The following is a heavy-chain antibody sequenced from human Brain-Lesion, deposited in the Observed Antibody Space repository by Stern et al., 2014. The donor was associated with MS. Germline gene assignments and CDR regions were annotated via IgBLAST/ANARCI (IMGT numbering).Heavy chain of an antibody. J-gene: IGHJ5*02. CDR1: GGSVSSTSYA. CDR3: AGEEDIRYCSGGSCTGNWFDP. CDR2: IYYSGNT. D-gene: IGHD2-15*01. V-gene: IGHV4-39*01. Sequence: QVQLVESGPGLVKPSETLSLTCTVAGGSVSSTSYAWAWIRQPPGKGLGWIGTIYYSGNTYYSPSLKSRLTLSLATSQHQLSLQLRSVTAADTAVYYCAGEEDIRYCSGGSCTGNWFDPWGQGTLVTVSS.